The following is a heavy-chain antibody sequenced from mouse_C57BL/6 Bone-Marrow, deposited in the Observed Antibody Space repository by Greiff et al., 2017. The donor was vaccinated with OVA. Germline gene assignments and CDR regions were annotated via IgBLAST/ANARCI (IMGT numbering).Heavy chain of an antibody. Sequence: VQLQQSGPGLVKPSQSLSLTCSVTGYSITSGYNWNWIRQFPGNKLEWMGYISYDGSNNYNPSLKNRISITRDTSKNQFFLKLNSVTTEDTATYYCAREGAMDYWGQGTSVTVSS. V-gene: IGHV3-6*01. CDR2: ISYDGSN. J-gene: IGHJ4*01. CDR1: GYSITSGYN. CDR3: AREGAMDY.